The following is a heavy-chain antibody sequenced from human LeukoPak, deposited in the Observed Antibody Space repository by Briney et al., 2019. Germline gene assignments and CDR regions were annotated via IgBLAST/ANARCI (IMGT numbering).Heavy chain of an antibody. CDR1: GGSISSYY. V-gene: IGHV4-59*08. CDR3: ARCYCSGGSCYSDAFDI. D-gene: IGHD2-15*01. J-gene: IGHJ3*02. Sequence: SETLSLTCTVSGGSISSYYWSWIRQPPGKGLEWIGYIYYSGSTNYNPSLKSRVTISVDTSKNRFSLKLSSVTAADTAVYYCARCYCSGGSCYSDAFDIWGQGTMVTVSS. CDR2: IYYSGST.